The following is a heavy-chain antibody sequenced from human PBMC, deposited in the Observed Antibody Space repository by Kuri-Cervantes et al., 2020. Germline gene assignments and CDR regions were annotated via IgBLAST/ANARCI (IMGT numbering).Heavy chain of an antibody. J-gene: IGHJ4*02. CDR1: GFTFDDYA. D-gene: IGHD4-23*01. CDR2: ISWNSGSI. V-gene: IGHV3-9*01. Sequence: SLKISCAASGFTFDDYAMHWVRQAPGKGLEWVSGISWNSGSIGYADSVKGRFTISRDNAKNSLYPQMNSLRAEDTALHYCSRDFFALGDYGGNSMSYFDYWGQGTLVTVSS. CDR3: SRDFFALGDYGGNSMSYFDY.